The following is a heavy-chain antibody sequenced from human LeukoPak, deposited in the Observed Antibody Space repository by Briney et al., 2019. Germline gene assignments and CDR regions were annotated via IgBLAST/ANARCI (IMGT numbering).Heavy chain of an antibody. D-gene: IGHD6-19*01. Sequence: GGSLRLSCAASGFTFSDYYMSWIRQAPGKGLEWVSYISSSSSTIYYADSVKGRFTISRDNAKNSLYLQMNSLRAEDTAVYYCARVPKSSGWYAPIDYWGQGTLVTVSS. CDR1: GFTFSDYY. CDR3: ARVPKSSGWYAPIDY. V-gene: IGHV3-11*04. J-gene: IGHJ4*02. CDR2: ISSSSSTI.